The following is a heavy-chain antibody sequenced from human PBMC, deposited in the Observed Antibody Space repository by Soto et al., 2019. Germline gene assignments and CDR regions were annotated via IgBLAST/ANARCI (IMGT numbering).Heavy chain of an antibody. CDR1: GFTFSSYA. J-gene: IGHJ5*02. Sequence: GGSLRLSCAASGFTFSSYAMSWVRQAPGKGLEWVSTIDGSGGTTYYADSVKGRFTISRDNSINTVFLQMNSLRADDTALYFCAKNSGWFNTWGQGALVTVSS. V-gene: IGHV3-23*01. CDR2: IDGSGGTT. D-gene: IGHD3-10*01. CDR3: AKNSGWFNT.